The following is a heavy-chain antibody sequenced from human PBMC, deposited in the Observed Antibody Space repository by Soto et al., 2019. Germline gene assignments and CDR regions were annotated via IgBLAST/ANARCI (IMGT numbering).Heavy chain of an antibody. Sequence: EMQLLESGGDLVQPGGSLRISCAASGFTLSSYAMTWVRQAPGKGLEYISAISGSGVTTYYADSMKGRFTISRDNSKNTLYLQMNSLRAEDTAVYYCAKDRDDIGMVDAFEIWGQGTMVTVSS. CDR2: ISGSGVTT. J-gene: IGHJ3*02. CDR3: AKDRDDIGMVDAFEI. D-gene: IGHD3-9*01. V-gene: IGHV3-23*01. CDR1: GFTLSSYA.